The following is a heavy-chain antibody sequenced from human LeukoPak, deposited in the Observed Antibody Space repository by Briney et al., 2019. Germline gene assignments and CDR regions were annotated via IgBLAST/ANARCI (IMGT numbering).Heavy chain of an antibody. Sequence: GGSLRLSCAAPGFTVSSNYMSWVRQAPGKGLEWVSVIYSGGSTYYADSVKGRFTISRDNSKNTLYLQMNSLRAEDTAVYYCAREAYGGSFDYWGQGTLVTVSS. D-gene: IGHD4/OR15-4a*01. CDR3: AREAYGGSFDY. J-gene: IGHJ4*02. CDR2: IYSGGST. CDR1: GFTVSSNY. V-gene: IGHV3-53*01.